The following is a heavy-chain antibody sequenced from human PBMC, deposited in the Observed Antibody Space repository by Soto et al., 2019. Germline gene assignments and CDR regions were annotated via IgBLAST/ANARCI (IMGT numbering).Heavy chain of an antibody. CDR2: IYSGGST. V-gene: IGHV3-53*01. CDR1: VFTVISNY. J-gene: IGHJ6*02. CDR3: ASTGGYSYGYWATDYYYYGMDV. Sequence: QPGWSLRLSCASSVFTVISNYMSWVRQAPGKGLEWVSVIYSGGSTYYADSVKGRFTISRDNSKNTLYLQMNSLRAEDTAVDYCASTGGYSYGYWATDYYYYGMDVWGQGTTVTVSS. D-gene: IGHD5-18*01.